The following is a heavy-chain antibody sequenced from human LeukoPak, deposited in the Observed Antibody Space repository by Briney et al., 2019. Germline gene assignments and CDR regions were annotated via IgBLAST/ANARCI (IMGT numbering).Heavy chain of an antibody. D-gene: IGHD1-1*01. CDR2: IYYSGST. Sequence: SETLSLTCTVSGGSISSGGYYWSWIRQHPGKGLEWIGYIYYSGSTYYNPSLKSRVTISVDTSKNQFSLKLSSVTAADTAVYYCARKSPGGDFDYWGQGTLVTVSS. CDR1: GGSISSGGYY. V-gene: IGHV4-31*03. J-gene: IGHJ4*02. CDR3: ARKSPGGDFDY.